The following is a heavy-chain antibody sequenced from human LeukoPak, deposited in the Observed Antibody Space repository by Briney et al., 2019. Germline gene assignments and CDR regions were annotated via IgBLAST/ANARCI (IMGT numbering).Heavy chain of an antibody. CDR1: GFTFSSYA. J-gene: IGHJ4*02. Sequence: GSLRLSCAASGFTFSSYAMSWVRQAPGKGLEWVSAISGSGGSTYYADSVKGRFTISRDNSKNTLYLQMSSLRAEDTAVYYCAKAGGYSGSYWDYWGQGTLVTVSS. CDR2: ISGSGGST. V-gene: IGHV3-23*01. CDR3: AKAGGYSGSYWDY. D-gene: IGHD1-26*01.